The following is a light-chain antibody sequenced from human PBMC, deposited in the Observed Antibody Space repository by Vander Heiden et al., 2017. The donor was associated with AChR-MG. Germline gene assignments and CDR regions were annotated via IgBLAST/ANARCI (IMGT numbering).Light chain of an antibody. CDR3: QQSYTTPRT. V-gene: IGKV1-39*01. J-gene: IGKJ1*01. CDR2: QGS. CDR1: QNIDTY. Sequence: DIQMTQSPSSLSASVGDRVTITCRARQNIDTYLNWYQKKPGKAPNLLIYQGSTLRSGVPSRFSGSGSGTDFTLTISSLQPEDFATYYCQQSYTTPRTFGQGTKVDIK.